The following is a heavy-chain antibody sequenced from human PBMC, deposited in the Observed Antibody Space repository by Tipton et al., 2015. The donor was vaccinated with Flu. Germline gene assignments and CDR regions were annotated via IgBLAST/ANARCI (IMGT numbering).Heavy chain of an antibody. CDR3: ARPNYYDTSGYYSFDY. CDR1: NYSIIDGYY. CDR2: IYHSGGT. V-gene: IGHV4-38-2*01. J-gene: IGHJ4*02. D-gene: IGHD3-22*01. Sequence: TLSLTCVVSNYSIIDGYYWGWIRQPPGKGLEWIGTIYHSGGTNYNPSPKSRVTISVDTSKNEFSLKLSSVTAADTDVYFCARPNYYDTSGYYSFDYWGQGALVTVSS.